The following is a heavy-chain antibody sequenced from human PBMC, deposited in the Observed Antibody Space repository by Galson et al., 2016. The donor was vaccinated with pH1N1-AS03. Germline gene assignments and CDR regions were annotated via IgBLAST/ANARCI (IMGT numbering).Heavy chain of an antibody. J-gene: IGHJ4*02. CDR2: INTDTGYT. D-gene: IGHD3-22*01. CDR3: ARNSSGGGGLDH. V-gene: IGHV1-3*04. Sequence: SCKASGYTFTSHVADWVRQAPGQSLEWMGWINTDTGYTKYSQKFQGRVTITKDTSATTAYMELNSLTSEDTAVYYCARNSSGGGGLDHWGQGTLVTVSS. CDR1: GYTFTSHV.